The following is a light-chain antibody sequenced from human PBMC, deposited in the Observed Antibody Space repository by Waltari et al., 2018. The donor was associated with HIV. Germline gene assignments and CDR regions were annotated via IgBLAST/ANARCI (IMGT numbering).Light chain of an antibody. J-gene: IGLJ2*01. CDR2: DNS. CDR1: SSNLGAGFD. CDR3: QSFDSGLTAVV. V-gene: IGLV1-40*01. Sequence: QSVLTQPPSVSGAPGQRVSISCTRSSSNLGAGFDAQWYQQLPGAAPRLLTYDNSNRPSGGPGRFSGSRSGTSASLAITGLQADDEADYYCQSFDSGLTAVVFGGGTKLTVL.